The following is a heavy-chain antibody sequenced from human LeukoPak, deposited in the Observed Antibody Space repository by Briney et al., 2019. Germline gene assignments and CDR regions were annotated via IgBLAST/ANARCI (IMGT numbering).Heavy chain of an antibody. CDR1: SGSISSYY. J-gene: IGHJ4*02. Sequence: SETLSLTCTVSSGSISSYYWSWIRQPAGKGLEWIGRIYTSGSTNYNPSLKSRVTMSVDTSKNQFSLKLSSVTAADTAVYYCARLGLRYFDWLPDYWGQGTLVTVSS. V-gene: IGHV4-4*07. D-gene: IGHD3-9*01. CDR2: IYTSGST. CDR3: ARLGLRYFDWLPDY.